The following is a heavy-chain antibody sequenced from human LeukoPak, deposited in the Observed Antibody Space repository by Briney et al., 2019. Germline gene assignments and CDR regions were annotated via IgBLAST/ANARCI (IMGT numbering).Heavy chain of an antibody. J-gene: IGHJ4*02. CDR1: GYTFTNYW. V-gene: IGHV5-51*01. CDR3: ARAGYSNRWDGVDY. CDR2: IYPGDSDT. D-gene: IGHD2/OR15-2a*01. Sequence: GESLKISCKGSGYTFTNYWIGWVRQMPGKGLEFMGIIYPGDSDTRYSPSFQGQVTISVDKSINTAYLQWSSLKASDSAMYCCARAGYSNRWDGVDYWGQGTLVTVSS.